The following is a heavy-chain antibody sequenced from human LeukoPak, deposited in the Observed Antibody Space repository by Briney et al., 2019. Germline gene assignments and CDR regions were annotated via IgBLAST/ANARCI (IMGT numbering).Heavy chain of an antibody. CDR2: IIPILGIA. J-gene: IGHJ4*02. Sequence: SVKVSCKASGGTFSSYTISWVRQAPGQGLEWMGRIIPILGIANYAQKFQGRVTITADKSTSTAYMELSSLRSEDTAVYYCARESHSDLSFDYWGQGTLVTVSS. D-gene: IGHD3-10*01. CDR3: ARESHSDLSFDY. CDR1: GGTFSSYT. V-gene: IGHV1-69*04.